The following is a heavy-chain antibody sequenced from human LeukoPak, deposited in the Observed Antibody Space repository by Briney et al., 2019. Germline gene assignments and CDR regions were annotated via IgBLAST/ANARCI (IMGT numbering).Heavy chain of an antibody. D-gene: IGHD1-14*01. CDR2: INQDGSEK. CDR1: GFTFSTFW. J-gene: IGHJ4*02. CDR3: GRVQKTQTGGTPDY. Sequence: PGGSLRLSCATSGFTFSTFWMTWVRQAPGKGLEWVANINQDGSEKDYVDSVKGRFTISRDNAKNSLYLQVNSLRDDDTAVYYCGRVQKTQTGGTPDYWGQGTLVTVSS. V-gene: IGHV3-7*01.